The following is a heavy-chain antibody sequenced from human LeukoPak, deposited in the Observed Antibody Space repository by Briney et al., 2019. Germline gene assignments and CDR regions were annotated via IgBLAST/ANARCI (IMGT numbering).Heavy chain of an antibody. CDR3: ARDRLVLPLDY. CDR1: GGSISSSSYY. CDR2: IYYSGST. Sequence: SETLSLTCTVSGGSISSSSYYWGWIRQPPGKGLEWIGSIYYSGSTYYNPSLKSRVTISVDTSKNQFSLKLSSVTAADTAVYYCARDRLVLPLDYRGQGTLVTVSS. V-gene: IGHV4-39*07. J-gene: IGHJ4*02. D-gene: IGHD2-2*01.